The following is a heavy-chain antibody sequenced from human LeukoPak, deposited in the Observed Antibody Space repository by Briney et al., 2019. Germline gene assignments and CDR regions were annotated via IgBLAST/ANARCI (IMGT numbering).Heavy chain of an antibody. CDR1: GFTFSSYA. J-gene: IGHJ4*02. CDR2: ISGSGGST. CDR3: VKPFGELLSACDY. V-gene: IGHV3-23*01. D-gene: IGHD3-10*01. Sequence: GGSLRLSCAASGFTFSSYAMSWVRQAPGKGLEWVSAISGSGGSTYYADSVKGRFTISRDNSKNTLYLQMNSLRAEDTAIYYCVKPFGELLSACDYWGQGTLVTVSS.